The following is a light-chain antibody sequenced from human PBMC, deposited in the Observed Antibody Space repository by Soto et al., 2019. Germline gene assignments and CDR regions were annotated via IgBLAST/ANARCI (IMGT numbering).Light chain of an antibody. V-gene: IGKV3-15*01. Sequence: EILMTQSPATLSVSPGERATLSCRASQSVSSNLAWYQHKPCQAPTLLIYGASTRATGIPASFSGSGSGTEFTLTISSLQSEDFAVYYCHQYNNWPFTCGKGTRLEIK. CDR1: QSVSSN. CDR3: HQYNNWPFT. CDR2: GAS. J-gene: IGKJ2*01.